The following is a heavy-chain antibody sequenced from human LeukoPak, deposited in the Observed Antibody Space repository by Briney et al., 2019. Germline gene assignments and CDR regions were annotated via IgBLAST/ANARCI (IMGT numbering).Heavy chain of an antibody. J-gene: IGHJ4*02. CDR3: ARESTGGYKAGFFDY. V-gene: IGHV3-21*01. D-gene: IGHD5-24*01. Sequence: GGSLRLSCAASGFTFSSYSMNWVRQAPGKGLEWVSSISSSSSYIYYADSVKGRFTISRDNAKNSLYLQMNSLRAEDTAVYYCARESTGGYKAGFFDYWGQGTLVTVSS. CDR1: GFTFSSYS. CDR2: ISSSSSYI.